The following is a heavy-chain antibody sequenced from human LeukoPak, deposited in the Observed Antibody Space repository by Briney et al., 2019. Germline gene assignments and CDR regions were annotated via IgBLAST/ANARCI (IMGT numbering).Heavy chain of an antibody. Sequence: GESLKISCKGSGYSFTNYWIGWVRQMPGKGLEWMGIIYPGDSDTRYSPSFQGQVTISADRSISTAYLQWSSLKASDTAMYYCARGSGSYYNRRGAFDIWGQGTMVTVSS. V-gene: IGHV5-51*01. D-gene: IGHD3-10*01. CDR3: ARGSGSYYNRRGAFDI. J-gene: IGHJ3*02. CDR2: IYPGDSDT. CDR1: GYSFTNYW.